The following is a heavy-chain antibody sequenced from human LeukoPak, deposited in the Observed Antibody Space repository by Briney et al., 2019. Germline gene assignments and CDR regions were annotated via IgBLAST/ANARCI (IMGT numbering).Heavy chain of an antibody. J-gene: IGHJ6*02. CDR3: AREGYSGYDSIGDNNYYSYVMDV. V-gene: IGHV3-21*01. CDR2: ISSGSGYI. D-gene: IGHD5-12*01. Sequence: GGSLRLSCAASGFTFSSYSMNWVRQAPGKGLGWVSSISSGSGYIYYGDSLKGRFTISRDNAKNSLYLQMNSLRAKDTAVYYCAREGYSGYDSIGDNNYYSYVMDVWGQGTTVTVSS. CDR1: GFTFSSYS.